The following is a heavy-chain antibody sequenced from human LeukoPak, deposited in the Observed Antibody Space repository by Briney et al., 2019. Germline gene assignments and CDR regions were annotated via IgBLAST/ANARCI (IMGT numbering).Heavy chain of an antibody. CDR1: GYTLTELS. J-gene: IGHJ4*02. D-gene: IGHD6-13*01. CDR2: FDPEDGET. V-gene: IGHV1-24*01. Sequence: GASVKVSCKVSGYTLTELSMHWVRQAPGKGLEWMGGFDPEDGETIYAQKFQGRVTMTEDTSTDTAYMELSSLRSEDTAVYYCARGLATSSWYGFDYWGQGTLVTVSS. CDR3: ARGLATSSWYGFDY.